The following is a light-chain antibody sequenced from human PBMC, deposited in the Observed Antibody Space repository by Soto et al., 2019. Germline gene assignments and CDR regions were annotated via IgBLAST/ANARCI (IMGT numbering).Light chain of an antibody. CDR3: LLYYGGAVV. J-gene: IGLJ2*01. CDR2: STS. CDR1: TGAVTSGNY. Sequence: QAVVTQEPSLTVSPGGTVTLTCASSTGAVTSGNYPNWFQQKPGQAPRALIYSTSSKHSWTHARFSGSLLGGKAALKLSGVQPEDGAEYYCLLYYGGAVVFGGGTKLTVL. V-gene: IGLV7-43*01.